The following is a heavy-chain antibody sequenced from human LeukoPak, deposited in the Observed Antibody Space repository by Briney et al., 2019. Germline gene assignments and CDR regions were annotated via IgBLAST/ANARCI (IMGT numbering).Heavy chain of an antibody. V-gene: IGHV4-34*01. Sequence: SETLSLTCAVYGGSFIGYYWSWIRQPPGKGLEWIGEINHSGSTNYNPSLKSRVTISVDTSKNQFSLKLSSVTAADTAVYYCARAQGYYYYGMDVWGQGTTVTVSS. J-gene: IGHJ6*02. CDR2: INHSGST. CDR3: ARAQGYYYYGMDV. CDR1: GGSFIGYY.